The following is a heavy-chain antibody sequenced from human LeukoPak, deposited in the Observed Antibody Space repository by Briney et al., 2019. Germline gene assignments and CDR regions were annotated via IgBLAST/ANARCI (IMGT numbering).Heavy chain of an antibody. CDR1: GFTFSSYG. Sequence: GGSLRLSCAASGFTFSSYGMHWVRQAPGKGLEWVAVISYDGSNKYYADSVKGRFTISRDNSKNTLYLQMNSLRAEDTAVYYCAKDGESGYYLRWGQGTLFTVSS. CDR2: ISYDGSNK. CDR3: AKDGESGYYLR. V-gene: IGHV3-30*18. D-gene: IGHD3-22*01. J-gene: IGHJ4*02.